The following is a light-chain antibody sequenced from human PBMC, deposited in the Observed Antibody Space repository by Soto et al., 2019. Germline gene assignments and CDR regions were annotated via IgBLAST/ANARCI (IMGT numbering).Light chain of an antibody. V-gene: IGLV1-44*01. Sequence: QSVLTQPPSASGTPGQRVTISCSGSSSNIGSYTVNCYHQLPGTAPKHLIYSDNQRPSGVPDRFSGSKSGTSAALAISGLQAEDEADYYCSAWDDSLNRVVFGGGTKLTVL. J-gene: IGLJ2*01. CDR1: SSNIGSYT. CDR2: SDN. CDR3: SAWDDSLNRVV.